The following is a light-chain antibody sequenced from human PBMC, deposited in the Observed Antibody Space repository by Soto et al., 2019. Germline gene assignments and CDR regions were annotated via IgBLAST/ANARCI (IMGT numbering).Light chain of an antibody. CDR2: AAS. V-gene: IGKV3-20*01. J-gene: IGKJ4*01. CDR1: QSVSSSY. CDR3: QHYDTSLI. Sequence: IVLTQSPATRSLSTGERATLSCRASQSVSSSYIAWYQQKPGQAPRLLIFAASTRATGIPGRFIGSGSGTEFTLAISSMKSGDFAVYYCQHYDTSLIFGGGTKVDI.